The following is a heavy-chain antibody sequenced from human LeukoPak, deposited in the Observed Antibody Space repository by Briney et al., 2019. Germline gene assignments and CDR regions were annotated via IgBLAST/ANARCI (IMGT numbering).Heavy chain of an antibody. Sequence: GGSLRLSCAASGFTFSNYGMHWVRQAPGKGLEWVAFIRYDGSNKYYADSVKGRFTISRDNSKNTLYLQMNSLRAEDTAVYYCARDPYSGYDRGPYPWGQGTLVTVSS. CDR1: GFTFSNYG. V-gene: IGHV3-30*02. D-gene: IGHD5-12*01. CDR2: IRYDGSNK. J-gene: IGHJ5*02. CDR3: ARDPYSGYDRGPYP.